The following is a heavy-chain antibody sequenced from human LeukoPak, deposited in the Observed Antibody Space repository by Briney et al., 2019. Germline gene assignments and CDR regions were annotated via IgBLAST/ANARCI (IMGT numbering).Heavy chain of an antibody. CDR1: GYTFTDSY. D-gene: IGHD3-10*01. J-gene: IGHJ4*02. CDR3: ARDGRLTIFVRGIITEGSPPKS. V-gene: IGHV1-2*02. CDR2: INPKTSGT. Sequence: ASVKVSCKASGYTFTDSYMHWVRQAPGQGLEWMGWINPKTSGTNYAQRFQGRVTMTRDTSIRTAYMELNSLRSDDTAVYYCARDGRLTIFVRGIITEGSPPKSWGQGTLVTVSS.